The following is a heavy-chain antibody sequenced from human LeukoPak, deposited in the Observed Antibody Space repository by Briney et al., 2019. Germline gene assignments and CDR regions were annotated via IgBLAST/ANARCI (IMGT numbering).Heavy chain of an antibody. CDR2: IRYDGSNK. D-gene: IGHD5-12*01. CDR3: ATIGYSGYDFDY. V-gene: IGHV3-30*02. CDR1: GFTFSSYG. J-gene: IGHJ4*02. Sequence: GGSLRLSCAASGFTFSSYGMHWVRQAPGKGLEWVAFIRYDGSNKYYADSVKGRFTISRDNSKNTLYLQMNSLRAEDTAVYYCATIGYSGYDFDYWGQGTLVTVSS.